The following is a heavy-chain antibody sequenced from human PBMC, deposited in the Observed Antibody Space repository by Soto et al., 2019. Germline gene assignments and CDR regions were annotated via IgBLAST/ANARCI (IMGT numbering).Heavy chain of an antibody. J-gene: IGHJ4*02. CDR3: ARRLAANQKYYFDF. Sequence: PSETLSLTCTVSGGSVSSDIYYWSWIRQPPGKGLEWIGYVYYSGSTNYNPSLKSRVTISINTSKNQFSLRLRSVTAADTAVYYWARRLAANQKYYFDFWGQGPLVTVSS. V-gene: IGHV4-61*01. CDR1: GGSVSSDIYY. D-gene: IGHD2-15*01. CDR2: VYYSGST.